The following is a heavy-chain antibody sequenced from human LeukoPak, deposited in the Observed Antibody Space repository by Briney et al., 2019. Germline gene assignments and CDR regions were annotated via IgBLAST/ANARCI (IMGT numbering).Heavy chain of an antibody. J-gene: IGHJ4*02. Sequence: GGSLRLSCAAPGFTFSSYWMTWVRQAPGKGLEWVANIKQDGSEKYYVDSVKGRFTISRDNAKNTLYVQMNRLRSEDTAVYYCARDMYSSGWSYYFDHWGQGTLVTVSS. D-gene: IGHD6-19*01. CDR3: ARDMYSSGWSYYFDH. V-gene: IGHV3-7*01. CDR1: GFTFSSYW. CDR2: IKQDGSEK.